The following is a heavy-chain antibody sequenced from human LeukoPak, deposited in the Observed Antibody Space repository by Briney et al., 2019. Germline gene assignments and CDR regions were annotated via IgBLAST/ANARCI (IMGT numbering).Heavy chain of an antibody. J-gene: IGHJ4*02. CDR3: ASNYYDSSGYYTDGVY. D-gene: IGHD3-22*01. CDR1: GFTFSSYG. Sequence: PGGSLRLSCAASGFTFSSYGMHWVRQAPGKGLEWVAVISYDGSNKYYADSVKGRFTISRDNSKNMLYLQMNSLRAEDTAVYYCASNYYDSSGYYTDGVYWGKGTLVTVSS. CDR2: ISYDGSNK. V-gene: IGHV3-30*03.